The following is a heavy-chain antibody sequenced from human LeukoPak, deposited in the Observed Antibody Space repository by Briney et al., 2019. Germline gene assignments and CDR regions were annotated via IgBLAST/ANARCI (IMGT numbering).Heavy chain of an antibody. CDR2: INHSGST. Sequence: SETLSLTCAVYGGSFSGYYWSWIRQPPGKGLEWIGEINHSGSTNYNPSLKSRVTISVDTSKNQFSLKLSSVTAADTAVYCCAGSIVVVPARGFDPWGQGTLVTVSS. V-gene: IGHV4-34*01. CDR3: AGSIVVVPARGFDP. CDR1: GGSFSGYY. D-gene: IGHD2-2*01. J-gene: IGHJ5*02.